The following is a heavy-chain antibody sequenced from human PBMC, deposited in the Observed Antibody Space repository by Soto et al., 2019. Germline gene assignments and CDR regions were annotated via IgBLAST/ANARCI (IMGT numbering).Heavy chain of an antibody. V-gene: IGHV3-7*01. CDR3: AAYNTSRHAVFVI. CDR1: GFTFSSYW. J-gene: IGHJ3*02. D-gene: IGHD1-1*01. Sequence: GGTLRLSCEVSGFTFSSYWMSWVRQAPGKGLEWMANINQGGNTKYYAASMKCRFTIFGACAKNSRFSIMDILRAEEAAVYSLAAYNTSRHAVFVIWCQGTLVTVSS. CDR2: INQGGNTK.